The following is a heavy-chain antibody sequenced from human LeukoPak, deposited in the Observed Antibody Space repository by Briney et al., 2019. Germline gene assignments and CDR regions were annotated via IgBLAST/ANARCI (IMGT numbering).Heavy chain of an antibody. CDR1: GGSISSSSYY. J-gene: IGHJ4*02. V-gene: IGHV4-39*01. CDR3: ARHPVRAATLYYFDY. Sequence: PSETLSLTCTVSGGSISSSSYYWGWIRQPPGKGLEWIGSIYYSGSTYYNPSLKSRVTISVDTSKNQFSLKLSSVTAADTAVYYCARHPVRAATLYYFDYWGQGTLVTVSS. CDR2: IYYSGST. D-gene: IGHD1-26*01.